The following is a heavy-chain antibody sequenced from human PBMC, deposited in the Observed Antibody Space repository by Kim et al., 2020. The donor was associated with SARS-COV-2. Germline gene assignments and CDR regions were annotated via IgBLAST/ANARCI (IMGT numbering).Heavy chain of an antibody. Sequence: SETLSLTCTVSGGSISSGGYYWSWIRQHPGKGLEWIGYIYYSGSTYYNPSLKSRVTISVDTSKNQFSLKLSSVTAADTAVYYCARDTAIVWHAFDIWGQGTMGTVSS. V-gene: IGHV4-31*03. CDR2: IYYSGST. CDR3: ARDTAIVWHAFDI. D-gene: IGHD5-18*01. J-gene: IGHJ3*02. CDR1: GGSISSGGYY.